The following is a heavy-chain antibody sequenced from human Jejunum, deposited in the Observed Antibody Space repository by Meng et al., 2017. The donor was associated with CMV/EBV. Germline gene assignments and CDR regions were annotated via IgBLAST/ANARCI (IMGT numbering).Heavy chain of an antibody. CDR2: ITGGSSFI. J-gene: IGHJ2*01. CDR1: DFPFSNYT. D-gene: IGHD2/OR15-2a*01. V-gene: IGHV3-21*01. CDR3: ARESVYDGWFFDL. Sequence: ASDFPFSNYTMNWVRQAPGKGLEWVSSITGGSSFIYYADSVKGRFTISRDNAENSLVLQMNSLRAEDTAVYYCARESVYDGWFFDLWGRGTLVTVSS.